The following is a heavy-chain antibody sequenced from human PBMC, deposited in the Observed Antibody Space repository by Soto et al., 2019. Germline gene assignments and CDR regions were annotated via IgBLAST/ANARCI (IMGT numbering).Heavy chain of an antibody. CDR3: ARRYSGSYTYYYYGMDV. Sequence: EVQLVESGGGLVQPGGSLRLSCAASGFTFSSYEMNWVRQAPGKGLELVSYISSSGSTIYYADSVKGRFTISRDNAKNSLYLQMNSLRAEDTAVYYCARRYSGSYTYYYYGMDVWGQGTTVTVSS. V-gene: IGHV3-48*03. J-gene: IGHJ6*02. CDR1: GFTFSSYE. D-gene: IGHD1-26*01. CDR2: ISSSGSTI.